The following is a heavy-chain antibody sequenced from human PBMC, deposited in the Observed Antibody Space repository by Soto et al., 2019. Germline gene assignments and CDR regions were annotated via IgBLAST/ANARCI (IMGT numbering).Heavy chain of an antibody. D-gene: IGHD5-12*01. Sequence: SQTLSLTCAISGDGVSSNSAAWNWIRQSPSRGLEWLGRTYYRSKWYNDYAVSVKSRITINPDTSKNQFSLQLNSVTPEDTAVYYCAREGSGYDLIPWISWFDPWGQGTLVTVSS. CDR1: GDGVSSNSAA. J-gene: IGHJ5*02. V-gene: IGHV6-1*01. CDR2: TYYRSKWYN. CDR3: AREGSGYDLIPWISWFDP.